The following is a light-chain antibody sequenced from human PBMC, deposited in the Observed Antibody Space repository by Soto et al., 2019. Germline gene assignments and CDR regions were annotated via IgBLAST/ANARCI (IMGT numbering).Light chain of an antibody. CDR2: EVS. CDR3: LQTTQLPLT. Sequence: EIVLTQTPLSLSVTPGQSASISCKSSQSLLHSDGKTYLYWYLQRPGQPPQLLMYEVSNRFSGVPERFSGSGSGTDFTLEISRVEAEDVGLYSCLQTTQLPLTFGHGTKVEVK. CDR1: QSLLHSDGKTY. J-gene: IGKJ1*01. V-gene: IGKV2D-29*01.